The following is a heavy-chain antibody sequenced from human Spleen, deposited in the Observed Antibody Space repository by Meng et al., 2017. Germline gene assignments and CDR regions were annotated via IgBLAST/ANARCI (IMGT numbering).Heavy chain of an antibody. CDR1: GFSFSSYA. D-gene: IGHD4-17*01. Sequence: GESLKISCAASGFSFSSYAMSWVRRAPGNGLEWVGRIKSRTDGGTADYAAPVKGRFTISRDDSKNTLFLQMNSLKTEDTALYYCTTGGDSLSYYFDHWGQGTLVTVSS. CDR2: IKSRTDGGTA. J-gene: IGHJ4*02. V-gene: IGHV3-15*01. CDR3: TTGGDSLSYYFDH.